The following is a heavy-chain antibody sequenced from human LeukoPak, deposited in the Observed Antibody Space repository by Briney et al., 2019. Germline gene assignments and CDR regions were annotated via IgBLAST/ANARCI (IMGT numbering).Heavy chain of an antibody. Sequence: PSETLSLTCTVSGGSTSSGNYYWGWIRQPPGKGLEWIGGISSSGNTYYNPSLKSRITISIDTSKNHFSLKLSSVTAADTAVYYCARLGAGPTYYDFWSGYSSFYFDYWGQGTLVTVSS. CDR2: ISSSGNT. CDR1: GGSTSSGNYY. J-gene: IGHJ4*02. D-gene: IGHD3-3*01. V-gene: IGHV4-39*02. CDR3: ARLGAGPTYYDFWSGYSSFYFDY.